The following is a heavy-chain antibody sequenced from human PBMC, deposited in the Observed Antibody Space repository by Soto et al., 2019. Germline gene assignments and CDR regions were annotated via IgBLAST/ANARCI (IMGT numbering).Heavy chain of an antibody. CDR1: GGSINNYY. J-gene: IGHJ3*02. D-gene: IGHD3-10*01. CDR3: ARVWGGAFDI. Sequence: SETLSLTCTVSGGSINNYYWSWFRQPPGNGLEWIAYIFSTGTTSYNPSLKSRVTISVDTSKNQFSLKLSSVTAADTAVYYCARVWGGAFDIWGQGTMVIFS. V-gene: IGHV4-59*01. CDR2: IFSTGTT.